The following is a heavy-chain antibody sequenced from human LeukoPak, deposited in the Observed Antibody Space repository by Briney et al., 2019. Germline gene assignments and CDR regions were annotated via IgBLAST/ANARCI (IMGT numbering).Heavy chain of an antibody. CDR1: GFTFSSYA. CDR3: AKVASNWELLWFGDY. J-gene: IGHJ4*02. CDR2: ISGSGGST. D-gene: IGHD1-26*01. Sequence: GGSLRLSCAASGFTFSSYAMSWVRQAPGKGLEWVSAISGSGGSTYYADSVKGRFTTSRDNSKHTLYLQLNSLRADDTAVYYCAKVASNWELLWFGDYWGQGTLVTVSS. V-gene: IGHV3-23*01.